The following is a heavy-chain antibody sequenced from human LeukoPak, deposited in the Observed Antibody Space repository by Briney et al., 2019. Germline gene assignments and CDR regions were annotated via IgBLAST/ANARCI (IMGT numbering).Heavy chain of an antibody. Sequence: PSQTLSLTCTVSGGSISSGSYYWGWVRQPPGKGLEWIGNIFYSGSTYYSPSLKSRVTISLDTSRNQFSLKLSSVTAADTAVYYCARATRAARHFDYWGQGTLVTVSS. D-gene: IGHD6-6*01. J-gene: IGHJ4*02. CDR3: ARATRAARHFDY. CDR2: IFYSGST. CDR1: GGSISSGSYY. V-gene: IGHV4-39*07.